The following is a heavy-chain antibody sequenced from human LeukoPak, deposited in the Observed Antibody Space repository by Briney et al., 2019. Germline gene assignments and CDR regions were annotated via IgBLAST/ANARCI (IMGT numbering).Heavy chain of an antibody. J-gene: IGHJ4*02. D-gene: IGHD3-16*02. CDR2: ISAYNGNT. V-gene: IGHV1-18*01. CDR3: ASAARGKRLGELSL. Sequence: ASVKVSCKASGYTFTSNGISWVRQAPGQGLEWMGWISAYNGNTNYEQKLQGRVTMTTDTSTSTAYMELRSLRSDDTAVYYCASAARGKRLGELSLWGQGTLVTVSS. CDR1: GYTFTSNG.